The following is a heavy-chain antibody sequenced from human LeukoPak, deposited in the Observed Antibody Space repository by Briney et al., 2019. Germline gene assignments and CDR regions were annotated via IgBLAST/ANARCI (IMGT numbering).Heavy chain of an antibody. CDR1: GGSISSYY. V-gene: IGHV4-4*07. CDR2: IYTSGGT. CDR3: ARESRDNWDYWYFDL. Sequence: SETLSLTCTVSGGSISSYYWSWIRQPAGKGLEWIGRIYTSGGTNYNPSLKSRVTMSVDTSKNQFSLKLSSVTAADTAVYYCARESRDNWDYWYFDLWGRGTLVTVSS. D-gene: IGHD1-1*01. J-gene: IGHJ2*01.